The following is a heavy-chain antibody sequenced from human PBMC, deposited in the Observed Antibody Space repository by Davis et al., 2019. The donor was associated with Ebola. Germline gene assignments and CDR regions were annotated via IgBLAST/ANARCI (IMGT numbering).Heavy chain of an antibody. CDR3: AREEGRYYYDSSGYYKGWFDP. CDR1: GGTFSSYA. J-gene: IGHJ5*02. CDR2: IIPIFGTA. Sequence: AASVKVSCKASGGTFSSYAISWVRQAPGQGLEWMGGIIPIFGTANYAQKFQGRVTITADESTSTAYMELRSLRSDDTAVYYCAREEGRYYYDSSGYYKGWFDPWGQGTLVTVSS. V-gene: IGHV1-69*13. D-gene: IGHD3-22*01.